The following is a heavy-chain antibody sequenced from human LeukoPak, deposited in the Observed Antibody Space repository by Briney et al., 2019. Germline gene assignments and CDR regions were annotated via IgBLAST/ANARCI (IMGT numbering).Heavy chain of an antibody. D-gene: IGHD6-19*01. J-gene: IGHJ6*02. CDR1: EFTFSNYW. Sequence: PGGSLRLSCEASEFTFSNYWMSWVRQAPGKGLEWVANVKQDGSEKYYVDSVKGRFTISRDNSKNTLYLQMNSLRAEDTAVYYCARAGPSYSSGYYYGMDVWGQGTTVTVSS. CDR3: ARAGPSYSSGYYYGMDV. CDR2: VKQDGSEK. V-gene: IGHV3-7*01.